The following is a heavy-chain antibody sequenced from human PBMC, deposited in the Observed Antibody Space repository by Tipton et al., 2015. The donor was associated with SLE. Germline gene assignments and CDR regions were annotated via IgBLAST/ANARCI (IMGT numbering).Heavy chain of an antibody. Sequence: TLSLTCTVSGPSITSSSYYWTGIRQKPGKGLEWIGYIHYSGPTSYSPSLQSRLTMTVDTSMNQFSLKVRSVTDADTAVYFCARDGFAYGLRALDIWGQGKTVIGSS. CDR3: ARDGFAYGLRALDI. CDR2: IHYSGPT. J-gene: IGHJ3*02. CDR1: GPSITSSSYY. V-gene: IGHV4-31*03. D-gene: IGHD5-12*01.